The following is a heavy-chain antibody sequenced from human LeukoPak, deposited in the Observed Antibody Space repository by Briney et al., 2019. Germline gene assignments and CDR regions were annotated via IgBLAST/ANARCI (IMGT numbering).Heavy chain of an antibody. V-gene: IGHV4-34*01. J-gene: IGHJ3*02. CDR3: ARPRARGAFDI. CDR1: GGSFSGYY. D-gene: IGHD4/OR15-4a*01. Sequence: SETLSLTCAVYGGSFSGYYWSWIRQPPGKGLEWIGSIYYSGSTYYNPSLKSRVTISVDTSKNQFSLKLSSVTAADTAVYYCARPRARGAFDIWGQGTMVTVSS. CDR2: IYYSGST.